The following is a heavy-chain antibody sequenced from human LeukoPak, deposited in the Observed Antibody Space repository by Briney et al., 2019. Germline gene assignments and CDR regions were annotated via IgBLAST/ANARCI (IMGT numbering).Heavy chain of an antibody. CDR3: TRGQCGSSGSWYFDY. CDR2: TNPYNGDT. J-gene: IGHJ4*02. Sequence: GASVTVSCKSSVYTFTNFDINWVRQATGQGLEWMGWTNPYNGDTGYAQKFQGRVTMTRHTFTNTAYMETISLTSEHTAVFYCTRGQCGSSGSWYFDYWGEGTLVTVSS. D-gene: IGHD3-22*01. V-gene: IGHV1-8*01. CDR1: VYTFTNFD.